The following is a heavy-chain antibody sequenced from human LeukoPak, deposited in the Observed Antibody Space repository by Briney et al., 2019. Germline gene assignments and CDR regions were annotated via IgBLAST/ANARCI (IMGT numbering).Heavy chain of an antibody. Sequence: ASVNVSFKASGYTFTGYYMHWVRQAPGQGLAWMGWINPNSGGTNYARRFQGRVTMTRDTSISTAYMELSRLRSDDTAVYYCARNFYFDSSGYYHYWGQGTLVTVSS. D-gene: IGHD3-22*01. J-gene: IGHJ4*02. V-gene: IGHV1-2*02. CDR2: INPNSGGT. CDR3: ARNFYFDSSGYYHY. CDR1: GYTFTGYY.